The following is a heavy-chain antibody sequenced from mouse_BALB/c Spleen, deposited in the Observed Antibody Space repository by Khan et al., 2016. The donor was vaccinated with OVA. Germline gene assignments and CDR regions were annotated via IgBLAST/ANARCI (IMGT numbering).Heavy chain of an antibody. J-gene: IGHJ3*01. Sequence: QVQLQQSGAELVRPGSSMKISCKASGYAFSNYWMNWVRQGPGQGLEWIGQIYPGDGNTNYNGKFKEKATLTADKSSSTAYMQLSILTSEDSAVDFCARSGYDFVAYWGQGTLVTVSA. D-gene: IGHD2-14*01. CDR3: ARSGYDFVAY. V-gene: IGHV1-80*01. CDR2: IYPGDGNT. CDR1: GYAFSNYW.